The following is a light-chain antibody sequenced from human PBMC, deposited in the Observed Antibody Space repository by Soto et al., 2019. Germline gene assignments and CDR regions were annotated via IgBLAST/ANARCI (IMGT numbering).Light chain of an antibody. Sequence: DIQMTQSPSSVSASIGDIVSITCRASQGISTYLGWYQQKPGKAPKLLIYAASSLQTGVPSRFSGSGSGTDFTLTISSLQPEDFGTYYCQQAISFPITFGQGTRLETK. J-gene: IGKJ5*01. CDR1: QGISTY. V-gene: IGKV1-12*01. CDR2: AAS. CDR3: QQAISFPIT.